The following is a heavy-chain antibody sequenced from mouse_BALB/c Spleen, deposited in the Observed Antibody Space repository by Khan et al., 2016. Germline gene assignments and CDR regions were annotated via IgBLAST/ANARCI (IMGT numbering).Heavy chain of an antibody. Sequence: QVQLQQPGAELVKPGDSVKMSCKASGYTFTNYNMHWVKQAPGQGLEWIGAIYPGNGDASYNQNFIGKATLTADKSSSTAYMLLASLTSDDSAVSSGAGGGGNNFFDYRGQGTTLTVYS. D-gene: IGHD2-1*01. J-gene: IGHJ2*01. CDR1: GYTFTNYN. V-gene: IGHV1-12*01. CDR2: IYPGNGDA. CDR3: AGGGGNNFFDY.